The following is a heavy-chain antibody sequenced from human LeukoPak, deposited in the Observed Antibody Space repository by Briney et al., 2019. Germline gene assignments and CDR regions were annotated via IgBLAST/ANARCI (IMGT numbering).Heavy chain of an antibody. CDR1: GGSIDSGGYY. Sequence: TSETLSLTCTVSGGSIDSGGYYWSWIRQLPGKGLEWIGYIYYSGSTYYNPSLKSRVTMSVDTSKNQFSLKLSSVTAAATAVYYGARQEGAGIPNDGGQETLATVSS. CDR2: IYYSGST. CDR3: ARQEGAGIPND. V-gene: IGHV4-31*03. D-gene: IGHD1-1*01. J-gene: IGHJ4*02.